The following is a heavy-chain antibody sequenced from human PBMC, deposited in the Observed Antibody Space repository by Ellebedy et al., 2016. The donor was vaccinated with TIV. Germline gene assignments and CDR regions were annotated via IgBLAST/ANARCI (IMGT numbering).Heavy chain of an antibody. J-gene: IGHJ5*02. CDR2: INQSGST. D-gene: IGHD2-2*01. V-gene: IGHV4-34*01. CDR1: GGSFSGYY. Sequence: SETLSLXXAVYGGSFSGYYWSWIRQPPGKGLEWIGEINQSGSTNYNPSLKSRVTISVDTSKNQSSLKLSSVTAADTAVYYCARRVPGRGRGGYWFDPWGQGTLVTVSS. CDR3: ARRVPGRGRGGYWFDP.